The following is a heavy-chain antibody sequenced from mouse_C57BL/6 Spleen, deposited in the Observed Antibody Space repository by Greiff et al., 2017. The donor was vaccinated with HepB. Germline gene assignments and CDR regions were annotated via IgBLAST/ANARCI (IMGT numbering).Heavy chain of an antibody. CDR1: GYTFTSYW. D-gene: IGHD1-1*01. Sequence: VQLQQPGAELVRPGSSVKLSCKASGYTFTSYWMHWVKQRPIQGLEWIGNIDPSDSETHYNQKFKDKATLTVDKSSSTAYMQLSSLTSEDSAVYYCASEGNYYGSSYVWFAYWGQGTLVTVSA. J-gene: IGHJ3*01. CDR3: ASEGNYYGSSYVWFAY. V-gene: IGHV1-52*01. CDR2: IDPSDSET.